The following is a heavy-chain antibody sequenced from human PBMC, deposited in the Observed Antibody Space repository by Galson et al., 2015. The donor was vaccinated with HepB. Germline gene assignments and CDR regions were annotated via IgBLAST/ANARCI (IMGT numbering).Heavy chain of an antibody. CDR2: IRSKANSYAT. CDR1: GFTFSGSA. J-gene: IGHJ3*02. D-gene: IGHD3-10*01. CDR3: TRHHYPSYGSGSYYKDAFDI. V-gene: IGHV3-73*01. Sequence: SLRLSCAASGFTFSGSAMHWVRQASGKGLEWVGRIRSKANSYATAYAASVKGRFTISRDDSKNTAYLQMNSLKTEDTAVYYCTRHHYPSYGSGSYYKDAFDIWGQGTMVTVSS.